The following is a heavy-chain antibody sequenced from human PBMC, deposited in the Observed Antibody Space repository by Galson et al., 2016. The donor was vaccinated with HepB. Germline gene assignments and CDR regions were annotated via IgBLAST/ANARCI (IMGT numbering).Heavy chain of an antibody. D-gene: IGHD2-21*01. V-gene: IGHV1-18*01. CDR1: GYTFTTYG. J-gene: IGHJ3*02. CDR2: ISAYNGNT. Sequence: SVKVSCKASGYTFTTYGVSWVRQAPGQGLEWMGWISAYNGNTNYAQKVQGRVTITTDTSTNTAYLEMRSLKADDTAVYYCARDRFSILPGGDLDIWGQGTMVTVSS. CDR3: ARDRFSILPGGDLDI.